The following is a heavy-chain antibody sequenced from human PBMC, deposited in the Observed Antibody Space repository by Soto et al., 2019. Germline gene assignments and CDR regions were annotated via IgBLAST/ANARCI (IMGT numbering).Heavy chain of an antibody. J-gene: IGHJ4*02. Sequence: EVQLVESGGGLIQPGGSLRLSCAASGFTVTSYRMSWVRQAPGKGLEWVSVIYGGGSTSYAASVKGRFTIYREDSKNTLYVQMNSLTAEDTAVYYCTRGTTTASGPVYWGQGTLVTVSS. V-gene: IGHV3-53*01. D-gene: IGHD4-17*01. CDR3: TRGTTTASGPVY. CDR2: IYGGGST. CDR1: GFTVTSYR.